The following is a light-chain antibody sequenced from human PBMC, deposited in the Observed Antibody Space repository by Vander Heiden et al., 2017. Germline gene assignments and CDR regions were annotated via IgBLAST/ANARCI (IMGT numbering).Light chain of an antibody. CDR2: AAS. V-gene: IGKV1-39*01. Sequence: SVGDKSAITCRSSQTVTRYLHWYQQKPGTAPRLLISAASTLETGVPPRFSGSGFGTDFNLTIDSLQPEDFATYYCQQTYDMPPYTFGQGTRLENK. CDR3: QQTYDMPPYT. CDR1: QTVTRY. J-gene: IGKJ2*01.